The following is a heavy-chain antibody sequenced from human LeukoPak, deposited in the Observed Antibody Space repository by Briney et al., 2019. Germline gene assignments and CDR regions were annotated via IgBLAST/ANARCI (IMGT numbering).Heavy chain of an antibody. Sequence: GGSLRLFCAASGFTFSSFSMNWVRQAPGKGLEWLSYISSSSGAIYYADSLKGRFTISRDNAKNSLYLQMDSLRVEDSAVYYCARVIGSYGDSAYWGQGTLVTVSS. J-gene: IGHJ4*02. CDR1: GFTFSSFS. CDR3: ARVIGSYGDSAY. D-gene: IGHD3-16*01. CDR2: ISSSSGAI. V-gene: IGHV3-48*04.